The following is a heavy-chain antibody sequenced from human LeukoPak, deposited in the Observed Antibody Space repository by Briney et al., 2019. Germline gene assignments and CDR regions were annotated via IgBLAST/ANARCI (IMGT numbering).Heavy chain of an antibody. Sequence: GGSLRLSCTASGFTFGDYAMSWFRQAPGKGLEWVGFIRSRAYGGTAEYAASVKGRFTISRDDSKSIAYLQMNSLKTEDTAVYYCTRDRSGIAADWGQGTLVTVSS. J-gene: IGHJ4*02. CDR1: GFTFGDYA. CDR2: IRSRAYGGTA. V-gene: IGHV3-49*03. D-gene: IGHD6-13*01. CDR3: TRDRSGIAAD.